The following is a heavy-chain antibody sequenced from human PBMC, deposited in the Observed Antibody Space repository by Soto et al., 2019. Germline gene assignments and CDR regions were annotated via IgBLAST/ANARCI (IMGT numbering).Heavy chain of an antibody. CDR1: GGTFSSYA. J-gene: IGHJ4*02. Sequence: GASVKVSCKASGGTFSSYAISWVRQAPGQGLEWMGGIIPIFGTANYAQKFQGRVTITADQSTSTAYMELSSLRSEDTAVYYCARAPPKYSSGSLDYWGQGTLVTVCS. CDR2: IIPIFGTA. CDR3: ARAPPKYSSGSLDY. V-gene: IGHV1-69*13. D-gene: IGHD6-19*01.